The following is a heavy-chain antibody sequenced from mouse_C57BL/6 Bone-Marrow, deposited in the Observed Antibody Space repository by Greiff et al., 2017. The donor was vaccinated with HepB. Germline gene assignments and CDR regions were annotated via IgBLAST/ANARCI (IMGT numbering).Heavy chain of an antibody. Sequence: EVKLVESEGGLVQPGSSMKLSCTASGFTFSDYYMAWVRQVPEKGLEWVANINYDGSSTYYLDSLKSRFIISRDNAKNILYLQMSSLKSEDTATYYCARDSYYYGSSYGYAMDYWGQGTSVTVSS. CDR1: GFTFSDYY. CDR3: ARDSYYYGSSYGYAMDY. CDR2: INYDGSST. J-gene: IGHJ4*01. D-gene: IGHD1-1*01. V-gene: IGHV5-16*01.